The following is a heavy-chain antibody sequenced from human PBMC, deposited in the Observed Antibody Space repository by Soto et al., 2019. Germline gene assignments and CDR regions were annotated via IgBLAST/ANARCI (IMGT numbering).Heavy chain of an antibody. J-gene: IGHJ3*02. D-gene: IGHD2-15*01. CDR2: IIPILGIA. CDR1: GGTFSSYT. Sequence: GASVKVACKASGGTFSSYTISWVLQAPGEGLEWMGRIIPILGIANYAQKFQGRVTITADKSTSTAYMELSSLRSEDTAVYYCAREGCSGGSCYYGAFDIWGQGTMVTVSS. V-gene: IGHV1-69*04. CDR3: AREGCSGGSCYYGAFDI.